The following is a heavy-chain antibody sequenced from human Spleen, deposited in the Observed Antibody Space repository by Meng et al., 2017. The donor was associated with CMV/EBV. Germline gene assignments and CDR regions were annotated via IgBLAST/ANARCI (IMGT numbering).Heavy chain of an antibody. Sequence: GSLRLSCTVSDDSFRSYYWNWIRQSPGRGLEWIGYVFHTGSTNYSPSLKTRVTISLDTSKNQFSLKLSSVTAADTAVYYCARGQGTYYYDSTSYRPDNFHFDFWGQGSLVTVSS. CDR1: DDSFRSYY. V-gene: IGHV4-59*01. D-gene: IGHD3-22*01. CDR3: ARGQGTYYYDSTSYRPDNFHFDF. CDR2: VFHTGST. J-gene: IGHJ4*02.